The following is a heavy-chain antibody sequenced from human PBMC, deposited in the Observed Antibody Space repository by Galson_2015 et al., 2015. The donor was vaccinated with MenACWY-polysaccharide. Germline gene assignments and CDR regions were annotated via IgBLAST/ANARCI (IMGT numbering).Heavy chain of an antibody. D-gene: IGHD3-22*01. V-gene: IGHV3-30*18. Sequence: SLRLSCAASGFTFSSYSMNWVRQAPGKGLEWVAVISYDGSNKYYADSVKGRFTTSRDNSKNTLYLQMNSLRAEDTAVYYCAKDLNYDSSGYYNYYYGMDVWGQGTTVTVSS. CDR3: AKDLNYDSSGYYNYYYGMDV. J-gene: IGHJ6*02. CDR2: ISYDGSNK. CDR1: GFTFSSYS.